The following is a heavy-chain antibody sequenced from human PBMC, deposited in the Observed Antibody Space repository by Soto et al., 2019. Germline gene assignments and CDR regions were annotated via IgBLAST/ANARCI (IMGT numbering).Heavy chain of an antibody. Sequence: QVQLQQWGAGLLKPSETLSLTCAVYGGSFSGYYWGWIRQPPGKGLEWIGEINHSGSTNYNPSLKSRVTTSVDTSKNQFSLKLSSVTAADTAMYYCAREPYCSSTSCRLNWFDPWGQGTLVTVSS. CDR2: INHSGST. CDR1: GGSFSGYY. CDR3: AREPYCSSTSCRLNWFDP. V-gene: IGHV4-34*01. D-gene: IGHD2-2*01. J-gene: IGHJ5*02.